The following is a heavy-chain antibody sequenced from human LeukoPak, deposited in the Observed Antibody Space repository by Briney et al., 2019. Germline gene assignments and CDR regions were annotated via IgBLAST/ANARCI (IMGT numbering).Heavy chain of an antibody. J-gene: IGHJ4*02. D-gene: IGHD2-2*01. CDR1: GGSISGYY. CDR2: IYYSGRT. V-gene: IGHV4-59*01. CDR3: ARTYCSSTSCYLFHFDY. Sequence: PSETLSLTCTVSGGSISGYYWSWIRQPPGKGLEWIGYIYYSGRTNYSPSLECRVTISVDTSRSQFSLQLSSVTAADTAVYYCARTYCSSTSCYLFHFDYWGQGILVTVSS.